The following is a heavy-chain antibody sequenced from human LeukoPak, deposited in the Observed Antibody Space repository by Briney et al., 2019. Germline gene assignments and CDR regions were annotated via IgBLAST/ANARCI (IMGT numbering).Heavy chain of an antibody. CDR2: MNPNSGNT. CDR3: ARGRVMVRGVIISPLNY. CDR1: GGTFSSYA. V-gene: IGHV1-8*02. Sequence: GASVKVSCKASGGTFSSYAISWVRQAPGQGLEWMGWMNPNSGNTGYAQKFQGRVTMTRNTSISTAYMELSSLRSEDTAVYYCARGRVMVRGVIISPLNYWGQGTLVTVSS. J-gene: IGHJ4*02. D-gene: IGHD3-10*01.